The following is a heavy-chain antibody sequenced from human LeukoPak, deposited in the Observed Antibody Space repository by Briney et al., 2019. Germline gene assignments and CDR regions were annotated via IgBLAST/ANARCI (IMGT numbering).Heavy chain of an antibody. CDR2: IYHSGST. D-gene: IGHD2-2*01. Sequence: SETLSLTCTVSGGSISSSSYYWGWIRQPPGKGLEWIGSIYHSGSTYYNPSLKSRVTISVDTSKNQFSLKLSSVTAADTAVYYCARERDAPTSCYEFDYWGQGTLVTVSS. J-gene: IGHJ4*02. V-gene: IGHV4-39*07. CDR1: GGSISSSSYY. CDR3: ARERDAPTSCYEFDY.